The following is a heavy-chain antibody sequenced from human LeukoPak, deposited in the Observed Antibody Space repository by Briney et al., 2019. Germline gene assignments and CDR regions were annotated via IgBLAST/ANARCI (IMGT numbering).Heavy chain of an antibody. Sequence: GGSLRLSCAASGFTFSSYAMHWVRQAPGKGLEWVAVISYDARNKYYADSVKGRFTISRDNSRNTLYLQMNSLRAEDTAVYYCARDGGYSYGSYDYWGQGTLVTVSS. D-gene: IGHD5-18*01. J-gene: IGHJ4*02. CDR2: ISYDARNK. CDR3: ARDGGYSYGSYDY. CDR1: GFTFSSYA. V-gene: IGHV3-30-3*01.